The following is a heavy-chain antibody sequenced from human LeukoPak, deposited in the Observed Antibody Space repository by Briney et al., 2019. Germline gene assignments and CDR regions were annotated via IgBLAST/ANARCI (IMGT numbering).Heavy chain of an antibody. CDR3: AREGDVWGSYPTD. CDR1: GYTFTGYY. CDR2: INPNSGGT. D-gene: IGHD3-16*02. J-gene: IGHJ4*02. V-gene: IGHV1-2*02. Sequence: ASVKVSCKASGYTFTGYYMHWVRQAPGQGLEWMGWINPNSGGTNYAQKFQGRVTMTRDMSISTAYMELSRLRSDDTAVYYCAREGDVWGSYPTDWGQGTLVTVSS.